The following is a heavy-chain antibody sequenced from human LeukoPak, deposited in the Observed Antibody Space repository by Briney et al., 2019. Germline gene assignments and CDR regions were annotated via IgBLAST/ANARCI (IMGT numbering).Heavy chain of an antibody. CDR1: GFTLSNYA. J-gene: IGHJ4*02. CDR3: ARISCVHVGCSNYYFDL. Sequence: QSGGSLRLSCAASGFTLSNYAMSWVRQAPGKELEFVSAISGDDDSTYNANSVKRRFTFSRDRSKNTLYLQMYSLRAEDTAAYYCARISCVHVGCSNYYFDLWGQGTLVIVSS. CDR2: ISGDDDST. D-gene: IGHD2-8*01. V-gene: IGHV3-23*01.